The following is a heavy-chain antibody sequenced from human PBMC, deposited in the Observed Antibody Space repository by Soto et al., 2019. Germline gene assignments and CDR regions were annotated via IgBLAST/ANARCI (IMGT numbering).Heavy chain of an antibody. CDR2: INPNSGGT. V-gene: IGHV1-2*02. Sequence: ASVKVSCKASGYTFSDYYIHWVRRAPGQGLEWMGWINPNSGGTKYAPKFQGGVTMTRDTSITTAYMELSRLRSGDTAVYYCAREPATAKPEGVDFWGKGTLVTVSS. D-gene: IGHD1-1*01. CDR1: GYTFSDYY. CDR3: AREPATAKPEGVDF. J-gene: IGHJ4*02.